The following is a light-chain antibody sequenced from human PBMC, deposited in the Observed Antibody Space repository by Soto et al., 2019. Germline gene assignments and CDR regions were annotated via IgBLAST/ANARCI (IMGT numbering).Light chain of an antibody. Sequence: DIKMTQSPSSLSASVGDRVTITCRASQSISSYLNWYQQKPGKAPKLLIYAASSLQSGAPSRFSGSGSGTDFTLTISSLQPEDFATYYCQQSYSTPPWTFGQGTKVDIK. CDR2: AAS. J-gene: IGKJ1*01. CDR3: QQSYSTPPWT. CDR1: QSISSY. V-gene: IGKV1-39*01.